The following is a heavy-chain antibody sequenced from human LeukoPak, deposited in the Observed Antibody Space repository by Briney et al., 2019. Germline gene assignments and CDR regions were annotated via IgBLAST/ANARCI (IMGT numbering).Heavy chain of an antibody. Sequence: SETLSLTCTVSGGSISSYYWSWIRQPPGKGLEWIGYIFYTGSTNYNPSLKSRVTISVLTSKNRFSLKLSSVTAADTAVYYCARDSMITFGGTHYMDVWGKGTTVTVSS. CDR2: IFYTGST. V-gene: IGHV4-59*01. CDR1: GGSISSYY. D-gene: IGHD3-16*01. J-gene: IGHJ6*03. CDR3: ARDSMITFGGTHYMDV.